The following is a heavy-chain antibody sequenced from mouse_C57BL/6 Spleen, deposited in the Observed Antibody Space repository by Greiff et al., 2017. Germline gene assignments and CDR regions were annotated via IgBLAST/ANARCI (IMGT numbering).Heavy chain of an antibody. D-gene: IGHD2-4*01. CDR3: AREEKAYYDDDGKAMDY. V-gene: IGHV5-4*01. J-gene: IGHJ4*01. Sequence: DVKLVESGGGLVKPGGSLKLSCAASGFTFSSYAMSWVRQTPEKRLEWVATISDGGSYTYYPDNVKGRFTISRDNAKNNLYLQLSHLKSEDTAMYYCAREEKAYYDDDGKAMDYWGQGTSVTVSS. CDR1: GFTFSSYA. CDR2: ISDGGSYT.